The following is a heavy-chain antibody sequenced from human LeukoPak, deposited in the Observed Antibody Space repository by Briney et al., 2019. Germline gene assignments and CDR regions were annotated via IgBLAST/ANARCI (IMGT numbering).Heavy chain of an antibody. J-gene: IGHJ6*03. V-gene: IGHV3-7*01. D-gene: IGHD3-10*01. CDR1: GFPFSGFW. CDR2: LKEDESEE. CDR3: ARWSYYGSGTYGVYFYMDV. Sequence: GGPLSLSCAASGFPFSGFWLSWFPKAPGKGLEWVANLKEDESEEHYVDSVKGRFTISRDNTRNSLHLQMNSLRAEDTAMYYCARWSYYGSGTYGVYFYMDVWGKGTTVTVSS.